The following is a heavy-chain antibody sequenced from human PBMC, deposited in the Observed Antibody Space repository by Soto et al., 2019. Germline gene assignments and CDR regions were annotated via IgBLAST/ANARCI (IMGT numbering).Heavy chain of an antibody. Sequence: SETLSLTCTVSGGSISSSSYYWGWIRQPPGKGLEWIGSIYYSGSTYYNPSLKSRVTISVDTSKNQFSLKLSSVTAADTAVYYCARLGYDFWSGYYSNWFDPWGQGTLVTVSS. CDR1: GGSISSSSYY. CDR3: ARLGYDFWSGYYSNWFDP. J-gene: IGHJ5*02. D-gene: IGHD3-3*01. CDR2: IYYSGST. V-gene: IGHV4-39*01.